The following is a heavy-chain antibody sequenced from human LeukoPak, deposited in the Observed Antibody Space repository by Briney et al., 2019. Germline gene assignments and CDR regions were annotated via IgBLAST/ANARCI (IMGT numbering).Heavy chain of an antibody. V-gene: IGHV4-59*01. J-gene: IGHJ4*02. CDR2: IYYSGST. CDR3: ARWSGYSYGCDY. Sequence: PSETLSLTCTVSGGSISSYYWSWIRQPPGKGLEWIGYIYYSGSTNYNPSLKSRVTISVDTSKNQFSLKLSSVTAADTAVYYCARWSGYSYGCDYWGQGTLVTVSS. D-gene: IGHD5-18*01. CDR1: GGSISSYY.